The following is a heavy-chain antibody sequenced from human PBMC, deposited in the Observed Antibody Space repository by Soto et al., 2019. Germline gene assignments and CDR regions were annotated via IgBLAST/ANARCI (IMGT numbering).Heavy chain of an antibody. Sequence: GASVKVSCKASGYAFTSYGISWVRQAPGQGLEWMGWISAYNGNTNYAQKLQGRVTMTTDTSTSTAYMELRSLRSDDTAVYYCARDSRNKELELPRAAGYWGQGTLVTVSS. J-gene: IGHJ4*02. D-gene: IGHD1-7*01. CDR3: ARDSRNKELELPRAAGY. CDR1: GYAFTSYG. CDR2: ISAYNGNT. V-gene: IGHV1-18*01.